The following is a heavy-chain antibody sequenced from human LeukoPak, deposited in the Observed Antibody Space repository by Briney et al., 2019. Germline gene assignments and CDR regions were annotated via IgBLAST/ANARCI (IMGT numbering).Heavy chain of an antibody. J-gene: IGHJ3*02. D-gene: IGHD6-19*01. Sequence: PGGSLRLSCAASGFTFTGYWMNWVRQAPGKGVEWVANINHDGSEKYYEDSVKGRFTISRDNAKNSLYLQMSSVRAEDTAVYYCTRFWDSSGWYSAFDIWGQGTMVTVSS. V-gene: IGHV3-7*05. CDR1: GFTFTGYW. CDR3: TRFWDSSGWYSAFDI. CDR2: INHDGSEK.